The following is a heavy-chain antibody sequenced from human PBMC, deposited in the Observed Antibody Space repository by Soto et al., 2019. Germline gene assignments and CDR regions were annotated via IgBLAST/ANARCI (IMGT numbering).Heavy chain of an antibody. Sequence: ASVKVSCKASGYTFTGYYVHWVRQAPGQGLEWMGWINPNSGDTYLAQRFQGRVTMNRDTSIGTAYMELRSLRSDDTAVYYCARDRGWTPHYYYGMDVWGHGTTVTVSS. V-gene: IGHV1-2*02. CDR2: INPNSGDT. CDR3: ARDRGWTPHYYYGMDV. CDR1: GYTFTGYY. D-gene: IGHD6-19*01. J-gene: IGHJ6*02.